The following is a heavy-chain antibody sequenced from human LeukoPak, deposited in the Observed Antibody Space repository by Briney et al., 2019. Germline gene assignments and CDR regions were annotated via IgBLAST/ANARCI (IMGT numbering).Heavy chain of an antibody. CDR2: ISSSSSCI. Sequence: GGSLRLSCAASGFTFASYAMNWVRQAPGKGLEWVSSISSSSSCIYYADSVKGRFTISRDNAKNSLYLQMNSLRAEDTAVYYCAREGGDIVGVYDAFDIWGQGTMVTVSS. J-gene: IGHJ3*02. CDR3: AREGGDIVGVYDAFDI. CDR1: GFTFASYA. D-gene: IGHD1-26*01. V-gene: IGHV3-21*01.